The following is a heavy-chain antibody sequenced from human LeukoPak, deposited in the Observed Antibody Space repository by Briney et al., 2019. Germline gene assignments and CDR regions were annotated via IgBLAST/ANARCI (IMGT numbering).Heavy chain of an antibody. CDR1: GGTFSSYA. CDR2: IIPILGIA. CDR3: ARGYNNGGYFDY. D-gene: IGHD5-24*01. J-gene: IGHJ4*02. Sequence: SVKVSCKASGGTFSSYAISWVRQAPGQGLERMGRIIPILGIANYAQKFQGRVTITADKSTSTAYMELSSLRSEDTAVYYCARGYNNGGYFDYWGQGTLVTVSS. V-gene: IGHV1-69*04.